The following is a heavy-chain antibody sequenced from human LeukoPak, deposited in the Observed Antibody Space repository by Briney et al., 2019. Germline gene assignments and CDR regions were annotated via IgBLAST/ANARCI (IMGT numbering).Heavy chain of an antibody. CDR1: GGSISSYY. V-gene: IGHV4-4*07. CDR2: IYTSGST. J-gene: IGHJ4*02. CDR3: ARASEEYYYDSSGYPIEV. D-gene: IGHD3-22*01. Sequence: PSETLSLTCTVSGGSISSYYWSWIRQPAGKGLGRIGRIYTSGSTNYNPSLKSRVTMSVDTSKNQFSLKLSSVTAADTAVYYCARASEEYYYDSSGYPIEVWGQGTLVTVSS.